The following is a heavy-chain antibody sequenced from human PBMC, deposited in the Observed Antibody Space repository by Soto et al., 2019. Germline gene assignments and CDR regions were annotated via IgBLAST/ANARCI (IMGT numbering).Heavy chain of an antibody. CDR3: ARDAEISDYSNYFGY. CDR1: GFTFSSYG. D-gene: IGHD4-4*01. CDR2: IWYDGSNK. V-gene: IGHV3-33*01. J-gene: IGHJ4*02. Sequence: QVQLVESGGGVVQPGRSLRLSCAASGFTFSSYGMHWVRQAPGKGLEWVAVIWYDGSNKYYADSVKGRFTISRDNSKNTLYLQMNSLRAEDTAVYYCARDAEISDYSNYFGYWGQGTLVTVSS.